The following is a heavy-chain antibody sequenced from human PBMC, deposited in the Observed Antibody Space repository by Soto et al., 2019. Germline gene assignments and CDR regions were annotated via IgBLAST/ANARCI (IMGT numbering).Heavy chain of an antibody. Sequence: QVQLVQSGAEVKKPGSSVKVSCKASGGTFSSYAISWVRQAPGQGLEWMGGISPIFGRANYAQKFQGRVTIAAEESKSKAYMELSSLRSEDTAVYYCASADSSGYYLGYYYYYGMDVWGQGTTVTVSS. CDR1: GGTFSSYA. D-gene: IGHD3-22*01. CDR3: ASADSSGYYLGYYYYYGMDV. V-gene: IGHV1-69*01. CDR2: ISPIFGRA. J-gene: IGHJ6*02.